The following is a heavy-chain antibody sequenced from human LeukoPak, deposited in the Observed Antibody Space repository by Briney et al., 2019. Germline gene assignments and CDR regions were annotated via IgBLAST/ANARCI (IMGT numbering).Heavy chain of an antibody. D-gene: IGHD1-26*01. CDR1: GFTFSSYN. CDR3: ARGGDY. Sequence: GGSLRLSCAASGFTFSSYNMNWVRQAPGKGLEWVSFISSSTGNVYYADSVKGRFTISRDNAKNSLYLQMNSLRAEDTAVYYCARGGDYWGQGTLVTVSS. CDR2: ISSSTGNV. V-gene: IGHV3-48*04. J-gene: IGHJ4*02.